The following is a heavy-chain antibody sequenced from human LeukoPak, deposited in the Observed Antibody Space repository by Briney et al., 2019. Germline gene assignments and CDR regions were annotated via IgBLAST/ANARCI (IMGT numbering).Heavy chain of an antibody. CDR3: AREGPAYYYYYMDV. Sequence: SETLSLTCTVSGGSISSYYWSWIRQPPGKGLEWIGYIYYSWSTNYNPSLKSRVTISVDTSKNQFSLKLSTVTAADTAVYYCAREGPAYYYYYMDVWGKGTTVTVSS. V-gene: IGHV4-59*01. CDR1: GGSISSYY. CDR2: IYYSWST. J-gene: IGHJ6*03.